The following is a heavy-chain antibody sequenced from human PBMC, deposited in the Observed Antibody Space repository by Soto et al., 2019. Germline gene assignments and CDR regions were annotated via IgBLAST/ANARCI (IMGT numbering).Heavy chain of an antibody. Sequence: QVQLQESGPGLVKPSQTLSLTCTVSGGSISSGGYYWSWIRQHPGKGLEWIGYIYYSGSTYYNPSLKCRVTISVDTSKNQFALKLSSVTAADTAVYYCAASCVGGGGFNYYGMDVWGQGTTVTVSS. CDR3: AASCVGGGGFNYYGMDV. V-gene: IGHV4-31*03. J-gene: IGHJ6*02. CDR1: GGSISSGGYY. CDR2: IYYSGST. D-gene: IGHD5-12*01.